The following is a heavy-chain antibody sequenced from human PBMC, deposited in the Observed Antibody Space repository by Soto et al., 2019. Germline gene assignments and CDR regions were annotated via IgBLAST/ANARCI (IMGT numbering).Heavy chain of an antibody. CDR3: AHRPLMYYDILTGYFNWFDP. CDR1: GFSLSTSGVG. V-gene: IGHV2-5*01. CDR2: IYWNDDK. Sequence: QITLKESGPPLVNPTQTLTLTCTFSGFSLSTSGVGVGWIRQPPGKALEWLALIYWNDDKRYSPSLKSRLTITKDTSKNQVVLTMTNMDPVDTATYYCAHRPLMYYDILTGYFNWFDPWGQGPLVTVSS. J-gene: IGHJ5*02. D-gene: IGHD3-9*01.